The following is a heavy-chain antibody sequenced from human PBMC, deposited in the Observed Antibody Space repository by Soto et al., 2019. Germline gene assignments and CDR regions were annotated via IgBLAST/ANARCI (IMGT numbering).Heavy chain of an antibody. CDR2: ISSSSSYI. CDR1: GFTFSSYS. D-gene: IGHD6-13*01. CDR3: ARDEDSSSWHSYYYYGMDV. V-gene: IGHV3-21*01. J-gene: IGHJ6*02. Sequence: GGSLRLSCAASGFTFSSYSMNWVRQAPGKGLEWVSSISSSSSYIYYADSVKGRFTISRDNAKNSLYLQMNSMRAEDTAVYYCARDEDSSSWHSYYYYGMDVWGQGKTVTVSS.